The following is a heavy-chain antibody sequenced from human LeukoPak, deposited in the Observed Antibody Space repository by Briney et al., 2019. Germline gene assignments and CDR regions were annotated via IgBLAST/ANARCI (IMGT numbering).Heavy chain of an antibody. CDR2: ISSSSSSI. J-gene: IGHJ4*02. CDR3: ARGYGSGRLNVLFDY. D-gene: IGHD3-10*01. V-gene: IGHV3-21*01. Sequence: GGSLRLSCAVSGLTFSGSWITWIRQAPGKGLEWVSSISSSSSSINNADSVNGRFTISRDNTKKSLYLQMNSLRAEDTAVYYCARGYGSGRLNVLFDYWGQGTLVTVSS. CDR1: GLTFSGSW.